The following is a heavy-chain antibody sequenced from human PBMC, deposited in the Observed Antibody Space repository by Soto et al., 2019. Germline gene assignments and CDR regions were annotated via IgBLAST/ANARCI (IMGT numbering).Heavy chain of an antibody. CDR2: ISYDGSNK. CDR3: ARVVDCRYGICSFWFDS. V-gene: IGHV3-30*03. Sequence: GGSLRLSCAASGFTFSSYGTHWVRQAPGKGLEWVAVISYDGSNKYYADSVKGRFTISRDNSKNTLYLQMNSLRAADTAVYYCARVVDCRYGICSFWFDSWGQGTLVTVSS. D-gene: IGHD3-10*02. CDR1: GFTFSSYG. J-gene: IGHJ5*01.